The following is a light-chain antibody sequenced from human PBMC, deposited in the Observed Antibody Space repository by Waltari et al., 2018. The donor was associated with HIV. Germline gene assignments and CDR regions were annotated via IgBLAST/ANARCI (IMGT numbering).Light chain of an antibody. J-gene: IGKJ4*01. CDR3: QQSYSLPLS. CDR2: TTS. CDR1: LSIANY. V-gene: IGKV1-39*01. Sequence: DIEMTHSPSSLSASVGDRVTISCRASLSIANYLSWYQQTTGKAPKLLIYTTSSLQSGVPSRFSGSGSGTDFTLTISSLQPEDFATYYCQQSYSLPLSFGGGTKVEIK.